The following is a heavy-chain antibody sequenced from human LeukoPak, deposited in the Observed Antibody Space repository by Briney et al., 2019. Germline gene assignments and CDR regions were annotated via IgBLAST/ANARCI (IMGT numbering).Heavy chain of an antibody. CDR3: ARRRKIGYCSSTSCYYNYYYYGMDV. Sequence: PSETLSLTCTVSGGSISSSSYYWGWIRQPPGKGLEWVVSIYYSGSTYYNPSLKSRVTISVYTSKNEFSLKLSSVTAADTAVYYCARRRKIGYCSSTSCYYNYYYYGMDVWGQGTTVTVSS. V-gene: IGHV4-39*01. CDR1: GGSISSSSYY. J-gene: IGHJ6*02. CDR2: IYYSGST. D-gene: IGHD2-2*01.